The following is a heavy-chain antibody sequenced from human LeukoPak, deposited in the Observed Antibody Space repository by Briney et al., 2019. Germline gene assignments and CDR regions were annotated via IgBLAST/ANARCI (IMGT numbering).Heavy chain of an antibody. J-gene: IGHJ5*01. CDR1: GDSVSNYY. V-gene: IGHV4-59*08. CDR3: ASSPRLTTSWFLFDS. CDR2: VYYSGST. D-gene: IGHD2-2*01. Sequence: SETLSLTCSVSGDSVSNYYWTWMRQPPGKGLEWISYVYYSGSTNYYPSLKTRLHLSVDTSKNRFYLKLSSVTAADTAVYYCASSPRLTTSWFLFDSWGHGTLVTVSS.